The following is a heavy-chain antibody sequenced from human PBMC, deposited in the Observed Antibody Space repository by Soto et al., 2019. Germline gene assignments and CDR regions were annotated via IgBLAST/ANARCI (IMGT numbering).Heavy chain of an antibody. CDR2: IYYSGST. D-gene: IGHD5-12*01. CDR3: ARLSIVATNDY. CDR1: GGSISSSSYY. J-gene: IGHJ4*02. Sequence: PSETLSLTCTVSGGSISSSSYYWGWIRQPPGKGLEWIGSIYYSGSTYYNPSLKSRVTISVDTSKNQFSLKLSSVTAADTAVYYCARLSIVATNDYWGQGTLVTAPQ. V-gene: IGHV4-39*01.